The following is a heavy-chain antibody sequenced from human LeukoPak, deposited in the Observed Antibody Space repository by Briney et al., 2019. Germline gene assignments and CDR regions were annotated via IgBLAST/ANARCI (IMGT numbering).Heavy chain of an antibody. V-gene: IGHV1-2*06. J-gene: IGHJ4*02. Sequence: GASVKVSCKASGYTFTGYYMHWVRQAPGQGLEWMGRINPNSGGTNYAQKFQGRVTMTRVTSISTAYMELSRLRSDDTAVYYCARGDLTSIAARISFDYWGQGTLVTVSS. CDR1: GYTFTGYY. CDR2: INPNSGGT. CDR3: ARGDLTSIAARISFDY. D-gene: IGHD6-6*01.